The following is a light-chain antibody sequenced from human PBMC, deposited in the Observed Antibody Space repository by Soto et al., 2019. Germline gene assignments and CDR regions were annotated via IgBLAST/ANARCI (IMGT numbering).Light chain of an antibody. V-gene: IGLV2-11*01. CDR2: DVS. CDR3: CAYAGSYTFV. CDR1: SGDVGVYNY. Sequence: QSALTQPRSVSGSPGQSVTISCTGTSGDVGVYNYVSWYQQYPGKAPKIMIYDVSKRPSGVPDRFSGSKSDNTASLTISGLQAEDEADYYCCAYAGSYTFVVGIATKVTVX. J-gene: IGLJ6*01.